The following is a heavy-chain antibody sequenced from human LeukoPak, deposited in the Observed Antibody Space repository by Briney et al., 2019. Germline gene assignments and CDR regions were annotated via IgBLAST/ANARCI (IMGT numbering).Heavy chain of an antibody. J-gene: IGHJ5*02. V-gene: IGHV5-10-1*01. CDR3: ARRRCSISCYAGWFDP. CDR2: IDPSDSYT. Sequence: GESLKISCKGSGYSFTSYWISWVRQMTGKGLEWMGRIDPSDSYTNYSPSFQGHVTISADKSISTAYLQWSSLKASDTAMCYCARRRCSISCYAGWFDPWGQGTLVTVSS. CDR1: GYSFTSYW. D-gene: IGHD2-2*01.